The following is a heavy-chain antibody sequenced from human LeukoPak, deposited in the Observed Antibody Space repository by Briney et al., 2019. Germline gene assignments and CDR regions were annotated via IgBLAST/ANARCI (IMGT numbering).Heavy chain of an antibody. CDR3: ARDPGIAVAGPTWY. J-gene: IGHJ4*02. Sequence: SETLSLTCTVSGGSISSYYWSWIRQPPGKGLEWIGYIYYSGSTNYNPSLKSRVTISVDTSKNQFSLKLSSVTAADTAVYYCARDPGIAVAGPTWYWGQGTLVTVSS. CDR1: GGSISSYY. V-gene: IGHV4-59*12. CDR2: IYYSGST. D-gene: IGHD6-19*01.